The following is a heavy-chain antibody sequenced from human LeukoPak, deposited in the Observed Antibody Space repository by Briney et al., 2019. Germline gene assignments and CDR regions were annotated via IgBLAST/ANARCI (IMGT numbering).Heavy chain of an antibody. V-gene: IGHV3-7*01. J-gene: IGHJ3*02. CDR2: IKEYGSEK. Sequence: PGGSLGLFCAASGFTFRKYWMSWVRQAPGKGLGWGANIKEYGSEKYYVDSVKGRFTISRDNAKNSLYLQRNSLRAEDTAVYYCARGDYFGSGTSFIDAFDIWGQGTMVTVS. CDR3: ARGDYFGSGTSFIDAFDI. D-gene: IGHD3-10*01. CDR1: GFTFRKYW.